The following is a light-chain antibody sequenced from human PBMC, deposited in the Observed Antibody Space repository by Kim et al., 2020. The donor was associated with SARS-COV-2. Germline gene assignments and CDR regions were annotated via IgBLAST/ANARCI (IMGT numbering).Light chain of an antibody. V-gene: IGLV2-8*01. CDR3: NSYAGNNNFV. J-gene: IGLJ3*02. CDR1: SGDIGGFSY. Sequence: GQAVSISCTVTSGDIGGFSYVAWYQQHPGKAPKLIIYEVTKRPLGVPARFSASKSGNTATLIVSDLQPDDEADYYCNSYAGNNNFVFGGGTQLTVL. CDR2: EVT.